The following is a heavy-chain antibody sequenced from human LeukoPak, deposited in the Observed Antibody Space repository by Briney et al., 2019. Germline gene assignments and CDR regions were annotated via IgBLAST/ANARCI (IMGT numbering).Heavy chain of an antibody. CDR2: FYYSGSI. V-gene: IGHV4-59*08. J-gene: IGHJ3*01. Sequence: SETLSLTCTVSDGSISSYYWSWIRQPPGKGLEWIGYFYYSGSIKYNPSLKSRVTISVDTSKNQFSLKLSSVTAADTAVYYCARPYSSAWYGAFRIWGQGTKVTVSS. D-gene: IGHD6-19*01. CDR1: DGSISSYY. CDR3: ARPYSSAWYGAFRI.